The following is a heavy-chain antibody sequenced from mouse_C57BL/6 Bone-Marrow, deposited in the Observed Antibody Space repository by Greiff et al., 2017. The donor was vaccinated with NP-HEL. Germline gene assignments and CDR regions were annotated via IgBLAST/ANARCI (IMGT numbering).Heavy chain of an antibody. Sequence: QVQLQQPGAELVKPGASVKMSCKASGYTFTSYWITWVKQRPGQGLEWIGDIYPGSGSTNYNEKFKSKATLTVDTSSSTAYMQLSSLTSEDSAVYYCAIYYYGYWYFEVWGTGTTGTVSS. CDR1: GYTFTSYW. D-gene: IGHD1-1*01. CDR3: AIYYYGYWYFEV. V-gene: IGHV1-55*01. CDR2: IYPGSGST. J-gene: IGHJ1*03.